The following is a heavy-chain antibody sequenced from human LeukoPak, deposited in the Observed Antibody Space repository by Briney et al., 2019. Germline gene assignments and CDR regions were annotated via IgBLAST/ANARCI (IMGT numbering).Heavy chain of an antibody. CDR2: ITLSSSTI. D-gene: IGHD5-18*01. V-gene: IGHV3-48*01. CDR3: AKRIQSAMATGY. J-gene: IGHJ4*02. Sequence: GGSLRLSCVASGFTFSNYNMNWVRQAPGKGLEWVSYITLSSSTIYYADSVKGRFTISRDNAKNSLYLQMNSLRAEDTAVYYCAKRIQSAMATGYWGQGTLVTVSS. CDR1: GFTFSNYN.